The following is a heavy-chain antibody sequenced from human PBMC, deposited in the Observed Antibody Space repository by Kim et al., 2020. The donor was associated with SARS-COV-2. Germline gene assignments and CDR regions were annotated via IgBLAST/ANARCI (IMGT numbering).Heavy chain of an antibody. J-gene: IGHJ4*02. CDR3: ARLWFGELLREYYFDY. Sequence: SLKSRVPISVDKSKNQFSLKLSVVTAADTAVYYCARLWFGELLREYYFDYWGQGTLVTVSS. D-gene: IGHD3-10*01. V-gene: IGHV4-4*02.